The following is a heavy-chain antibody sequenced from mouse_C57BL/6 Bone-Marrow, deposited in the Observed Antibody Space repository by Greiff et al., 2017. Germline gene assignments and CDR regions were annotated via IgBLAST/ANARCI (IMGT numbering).Heavy chain of an antibody. Sequence: VHLVQSGAELVKPGASVKLSCKASGYTFTEYTIHWVKQRSGQGLEWIGWFYPGSGSIKYNEKFKDKATLTADKSSSTVYMELSRLTSDVSAVYFWARHEDYYGSSYHVRAFDYWGKGTTLTVSS. J-gene: IGHJ2*01. CDR1: GYTFTEYT. V-gene: IGHV1-62-2*01. CDR3: ARHEDYYGSSYHVRAFDY. D-gene: IGHD1-1*01. CDR2: FYPGSGSI.